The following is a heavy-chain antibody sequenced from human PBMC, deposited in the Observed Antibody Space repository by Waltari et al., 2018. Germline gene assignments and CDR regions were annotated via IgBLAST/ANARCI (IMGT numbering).Heavy chain of an antibody. CDR1: GFTFSSYA. CDR2: ISYDGSNK. J-gene: IGHJ4*02. CDR3: AREGSSGWSLDY. V-gene: IGHV3-30*01. D-gene: IGHD6-19*01. Sequence: QVQLVESGGGVVQPGRSLRLSCAASGFTFSSYAMHWVRQAPGKGLELVAVISYDGSNKYYADSVKGRFTISRDNSKNTLYLQMNSLRAEDTAVYYCAREGSSGWSLDYWGQGTLVTVSS.